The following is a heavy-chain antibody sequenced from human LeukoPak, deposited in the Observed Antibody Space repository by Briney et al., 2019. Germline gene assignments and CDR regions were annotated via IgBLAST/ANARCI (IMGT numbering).Heavy chain of an antibody. CDR3: ARVPVQLERAGFDY. V-gene: IGHV4-38-2*02. CDR2: IYHSGST. D-gene: IGHD1-1*01. J-gene: IGHJ4*02. Sequence: PSETLSLTCTVSGYSISSGYYWGWIRQPPGKGLEWIGSIYHSGSTYYNPSLKSRVTISVDTSKNQFSLKLSSVTAADTAVYYCARVPVQLERAGFDYWGQGTLVTVSS. CDR1: GYSISSGYY.